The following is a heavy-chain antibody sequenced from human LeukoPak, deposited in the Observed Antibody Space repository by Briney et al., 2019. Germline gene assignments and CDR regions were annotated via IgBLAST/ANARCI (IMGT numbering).Heavy chain of an antibody. CDR3: ARDPGYCSGGSCRPTGSDY. J-gene: IGHJ4*02. D-gene: IGHD2-15*01. Sequence: GGSLRLSCAASGFTFSSYSMNGVRQAPGKGLEWVSSISSSSSYIYYADSVKGRFTISRDNAKNSLYLQMNSLRAEDTAVYYCARDPGYCSGGSCRPTGSDYWGQGTLVTVSS. V-gene: IGHV3-21*01. CDR2: ISSSSSYI. CDR1: GFTFSSYS.